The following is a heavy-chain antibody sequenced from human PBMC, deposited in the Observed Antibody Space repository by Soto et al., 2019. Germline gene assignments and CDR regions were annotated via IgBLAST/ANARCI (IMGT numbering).Heavy chain of an antibody. D-gene: IGHD2-15*01. CDR1: GFTFSTYD. CDR3: AKVSIAKSSAVTFDS. V-gene: IGHV3-30*18. CDR2: ISYDTSYK. Sequence: QVQLMESGGGVVQPGGSLRLSCAVSGFTFSTYDMHWVHQAPGKGLEWVAVISYDTSYKNHVDSVKGRFTISRDNSKNTLYLQMTSLRAEDTAVYYCAKVSIAKSSAVTFDSWGQGTLVTVSS. J-gene: IGHJ4*02.